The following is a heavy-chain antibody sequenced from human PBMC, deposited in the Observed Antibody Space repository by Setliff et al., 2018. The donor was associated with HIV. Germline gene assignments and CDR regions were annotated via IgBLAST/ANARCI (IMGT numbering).Heavy chain of an antibody. CDR2: ISYDGSSK. Sequence: GGSLRLSCAASGFTFSSYGMHWVRQAPGKGLEWVAYISYDGSSKYYADSVKGRFTISRDKSKSTLYLQMNSLRVEDTAVYYCAKDAGSYSYVHEYFQHWGQGTLVTVSS. V-gene: IGHV3-30*06. CDR1: GFTFSSYG. D-gene: IGHD5-18*01. J-gene: IGHJ1*01. CDR3: AKDAGSYSYVHEYFQH.